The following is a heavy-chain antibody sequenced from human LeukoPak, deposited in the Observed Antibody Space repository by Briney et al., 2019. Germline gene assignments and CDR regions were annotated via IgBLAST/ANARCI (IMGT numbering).Heavy chain of an antibody. D-gene: IGHD6-13*01. CDR2: ISDSGANT. CDR1: GFTFSSYS. J-gene: IGHJ4*02. Sequence: GGSLRLSCAASGFTFSSYSMSWVRQAPGKGLEWVSIISDSGANTYYADSVRGRFTISRDNSKNTLYLQMNSLRAEDTAVYYCASWAGTATGFSGPFDYWGQGTLVTVSS. V-gene: IGHV3-23*01. CDR3: ASWAGTATGFSGPFDY.